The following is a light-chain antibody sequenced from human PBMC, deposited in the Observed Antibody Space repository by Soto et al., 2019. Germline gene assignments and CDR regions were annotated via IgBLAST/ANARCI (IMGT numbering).Light chain of an antibody. V-gene: IGLV2-8*01. J-gene: IGLJ2*01. CDR2: EVS. CDR1: SSDVGGYNY. Sequence: QSALTQPPSASGSPGQSVTISCTGTSSDVGGYNYVSWYQQHPGKAPKLMIYEVSKRPSGVPDRFSGSKSGNTASLTVSGLQAEDEDEYYCSSYAGSNNLVFGGGTKLTVL. CDR3: SSYAGSNNLV.